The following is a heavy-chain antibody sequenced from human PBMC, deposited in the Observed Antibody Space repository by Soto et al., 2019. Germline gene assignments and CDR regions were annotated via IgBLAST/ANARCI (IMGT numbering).Heavy chain of an antibody. Sequence: VGSLRLSCAASGFTFSSYSMNWVRQAPGRGLEWVSYISSSSSTIYYADSVKGRFTISRDNAKNSLYLQMNSLRDEDTAVYYCARPEYSSSSYGMDVWGQGTTVTVSS. CDR2: ISSSSSTI. V-gene: IGHV3-48*02. CDR1: GFTFSSYS. CDR3: ARPEYSSSSYGMDV. D-gene: IGHD6-6*01. J-gene: IGHJ6*02.